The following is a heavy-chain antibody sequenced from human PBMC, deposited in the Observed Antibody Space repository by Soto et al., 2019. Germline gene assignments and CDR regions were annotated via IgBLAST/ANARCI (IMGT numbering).Heavy chain of an antibody. CDR3: ARAPRSIVAMIPYYFDY. CDR1: GYTFTSYD. J-gene: IGHJ4*02. CDR2: MNPNSGNT. Sequence: QVQLVQSGAEVKKPGASVKVSCKASGYTFTSYDINWVRQATGQGLEWMGWMNPNSGNTGYAQKFQGRVTMTRNTSISTAYMELSSLRSEDTAVYYCARAPRSIVAMIPYYFDYWGQGTLVTVSS. D-gene: IGHD5-12*01. V-gene: IGHV1-8*01.